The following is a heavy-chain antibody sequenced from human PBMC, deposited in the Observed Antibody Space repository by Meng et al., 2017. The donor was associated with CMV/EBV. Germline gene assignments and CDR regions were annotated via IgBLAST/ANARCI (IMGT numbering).Heavy chain of an antibody. J-gene: IGHJ2*01. Sequence: QGPLQESGPGLVKPSQALSLPCTGSGGSSSSGSYYWSWIRQPAGKGLEWIGRIYTSGSTNYNPSLKSRVTISVDTSKNQFSLKLSSVTAADTAVYYCARDLRVAGTPLGWYFDLWGRGTLVTVSS. CDR2: IYTSGST. CDR1: GGSSSSGSYY. CDR3: ARDLRVAGTPLGWYFDL. D-gene: IGHD1-7*01. V-gene: IGHV4-61*02.